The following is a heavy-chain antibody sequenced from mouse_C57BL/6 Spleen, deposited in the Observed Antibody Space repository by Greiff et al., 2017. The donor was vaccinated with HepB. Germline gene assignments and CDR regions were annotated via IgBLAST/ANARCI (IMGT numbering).Heavy chain of an antibody. D-gene: IGHD2-1*01. CDR1: GYSITSGYD. CDR3: AREGYGKGYWYFDV. J-gene: IGHJ1*03. CDR2: ISYSGST. Sequence: VQLQESGPGMVKPSQSLSLTCTVTGYSITSGYDWHWIRHFPGNKLEWMGYISYSGSTNYNPSLKSRISITHDTSKNHFFLKLNSVTTEDTATYYCAREGYGKGYWYFDVWGTGTTVTVSS. V-gene: IGHV3-1*01.